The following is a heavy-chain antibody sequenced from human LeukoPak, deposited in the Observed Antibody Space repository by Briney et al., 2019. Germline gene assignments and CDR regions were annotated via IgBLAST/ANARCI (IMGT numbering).Heavy chain of an antibody. CDR1: SGSINSYY. CDR3: ARHGYTASHYFLDF. Sequence: PSETLSLTCTVTSGSINSYYWGWVRQPAGRGLEWIGRIYTTGETDYNPSLKSRLTMSVDTSKRQFSLNLTSVTAADTAIYFCARHGYTASHYFLDFWSQGKLVTVSS. J-gene: IGHJ4*02. V-gene: IGHV4-4*07. CDR2: IYTTGET. D-gene: IGHD3-16*01.